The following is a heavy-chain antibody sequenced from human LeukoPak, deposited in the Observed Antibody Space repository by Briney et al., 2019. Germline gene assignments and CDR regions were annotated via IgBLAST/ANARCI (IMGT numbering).Heavy chain of an antibody. CDR2: ISYDGSNK. D-gene: IGHD2-15*01. Sequence: GGSLRLSCAASGFTFSSYGMHWVRQAPGKGLEWVAVISYDGSNKYYADSVKGRFTISRDNSKNTLYLQMNSLRAEDTAVYYCARDRWELLRSVDYWGQGTLVTVSS. V-gene: IGHV3-30*03. J-gene: IGHJ4*02. CDR3: ARDRWELLRSVDY. CDR1: GFTFSSYG.